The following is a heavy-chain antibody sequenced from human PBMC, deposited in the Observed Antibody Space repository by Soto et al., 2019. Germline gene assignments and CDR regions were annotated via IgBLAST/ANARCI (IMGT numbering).Heavy chain of an antibody. D-gene: IGHD4-17*01. CDR3: ADNYGDYHCYCYYGLDV. CDR1: GFTFSSYA. CDR2: ISGSGGST. J-gene: IGHJ6*02. Sequence: GGSLRLSCAASGFTFSSYAMSWVRQAPGKGLEWVSAISGSGGSTSYADSVKGRFTISRDNSKNTLYLQMHSLGAEDTAVYYSADNYGDYHCYCYYGLDVWGQGTTVTVSS. V-gene: IGHV3-23*01.